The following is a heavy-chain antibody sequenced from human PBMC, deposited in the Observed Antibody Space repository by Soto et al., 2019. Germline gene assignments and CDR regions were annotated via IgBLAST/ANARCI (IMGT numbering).Heavy chain of an antibody. CDR2: IIPMFGTT. CDR1: GGTFNNYA. J-gene: IGHJ4*02. CDR3: ARGDTSAWTTPRY. V-gene: IGHV1-69*01. Sequence: QVQLVQSGAEVRKPGSSVKVSCKVSGGTFNNYAIYWVRQAPGQGLEWMGGIIPMFGTTNYAQKFQGRVTITADESTSTGYMEVSSLRSEDTAVSYCARGDTSAWTTPRYWGQGTLVTVSS. D-gene: IGHD6-19*01.